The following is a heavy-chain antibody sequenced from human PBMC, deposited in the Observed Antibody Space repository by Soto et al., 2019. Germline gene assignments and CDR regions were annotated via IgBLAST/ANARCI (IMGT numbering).Heavy chain of an antibody. V-gene: IGHV3-33*01. CDR1: GFTFSSYG. D-gene: IGHD4-17*01. Sequence: QVQLVESGGGVVQPGRSLRLSCAASGFTFSSYGMHWVRQAPGKGLEWVAVIWYDGSNKYYADSVKGRFTISRDNSKNTLYLQMDSLRAEDTAVYYCARDHLTVIFYGMDVWGQGTTVTVSS. CDR2: IWYDGSNK. CDR3: ARDHLTVIFYGMDV. J-gene: IGHJ6*02.